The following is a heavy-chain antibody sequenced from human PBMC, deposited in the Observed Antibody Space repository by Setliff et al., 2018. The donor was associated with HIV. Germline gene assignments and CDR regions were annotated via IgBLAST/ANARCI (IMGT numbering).Heavy chain of an antibody. V-gene: IGHV3-7*01. D-gene: IGHD4-17*01. CDR2: IKQDGSEK. CDR1: GFTFSSYS. Sequence: PGESLKISCAASGFTFSSYSMNWVRQAPGKGLEWVANIKQDGSEKYYVDSVKGRFTISRDNAKNSLYLQMDSLRAEDTAVYYCARASTVTPHSDFDYWGQGTLVTVSS. J-gene: IGHJ4*02. CDR3: ARASTVTPHSDFDY.